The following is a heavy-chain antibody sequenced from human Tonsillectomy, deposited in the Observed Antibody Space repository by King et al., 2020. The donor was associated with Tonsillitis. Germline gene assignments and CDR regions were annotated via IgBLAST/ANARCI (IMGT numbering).Heavy chain of an antibody. J-gene: IGHJ6*02. CDR2: ISYDGNNK. V-gene: IGHV3-30*18. Sequence: HVQLVESGGGVVQPGRSLRLSCAASGFIFTSYGMHWVRQAPGKGLEWVAVISYDGNNKYYADSVKGRFTISRDNSKNTLYLLMNSLRAEDTAVYYCAKSGCSSTSCYAELYYYYYYGMDVWGQGTTVTVSS. CDR3: AKSGCSSTSCYAELYYYYYYGMDV. D-gene: IGHD2-2*01. CDR1: GFIFTSYG.